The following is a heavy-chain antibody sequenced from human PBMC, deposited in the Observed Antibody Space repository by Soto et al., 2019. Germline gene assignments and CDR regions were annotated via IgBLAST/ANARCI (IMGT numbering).Heavy chain of an antibody. V-gene: IGHV1-8*01. D-gene: IGHD5-18*01. CDR1: GYTFTSYD. CDR3: ARARRYSYAREKRTNYYYYMDV. CDR2: MNPNSGNT. Sequence: GASVKVSCKASGYTFTSYDINWVRQATGQGLEWMGWMNPNSGNTGYAQKFQGRVTMTRNTSISTAYMELSSLRSEDTAVYYCARARRYSYAREKRTNYYYYMDVWGKGTTVTVSS. J-gene: IGHJ6*03.